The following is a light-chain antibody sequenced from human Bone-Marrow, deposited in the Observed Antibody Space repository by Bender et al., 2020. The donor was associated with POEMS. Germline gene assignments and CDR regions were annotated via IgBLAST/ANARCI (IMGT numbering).Light chain of an antibody. J-gene: IGLJ3*02. V-gene: IGLV1-44*01. Sequence: QSVLTQPPSAAATPGQSVTISCSGTSSNFGNNAANWYQHVPGTAPKLLIYSNNQRPSGLPDRFSASTSGTSASLAISGLHSDDEADYYCSSWDDSLNGWVFGGGTKLTVL. CDR1: SSNFGNNA. CDR3: SSWDDSLNGWV. CDR2: SNN.